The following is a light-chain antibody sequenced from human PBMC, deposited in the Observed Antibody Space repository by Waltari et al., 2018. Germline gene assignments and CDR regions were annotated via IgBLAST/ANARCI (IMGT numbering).Light chain of an antibody. Sequence: IVLTQSPGTLSLSPRERATLSCRASQSVGTFLVWYQQKPGQAPRLLIQGASTRATGTPDRFSGSGSGTDFSLTISRLEPEDFAMYYCQHYVRLPVTFGQGTKVEI. V-gene: IGKV3-20*01. CDR1: QSVGTF. CDR2: GAS. J-gene: IGKJ1*01. CDR3: QHYVRLPVT.